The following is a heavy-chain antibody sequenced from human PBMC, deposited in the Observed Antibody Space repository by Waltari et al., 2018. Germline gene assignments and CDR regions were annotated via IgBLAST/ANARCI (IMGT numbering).Heavy chain of an antibody. J-gene: IGHJ4*02. Sequence: QVQLQQWGAGLLKPSETLSLTCAVYGGSFRGYYWSWIRQPPGKGLEWIGEINPSGSTNYNPSLKSRVTISVDTSKNQFSLKLSSVTAADTAVYYCASRGWLVHFCDYWGQGTLVTVSS. CDR2: INPSGST. V-gene: IGHV4-34*01. CDR1: GGSFRGYY. CDR3: ASRGWLVHFCDY. D-gene: IGHD6-19*01.